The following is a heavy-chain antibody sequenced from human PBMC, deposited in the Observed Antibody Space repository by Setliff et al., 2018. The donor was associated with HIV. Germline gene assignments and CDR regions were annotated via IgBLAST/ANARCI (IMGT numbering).Heavy chain of an antibody. J-gene: IGHJ4*02. D-gene: IGHD3-3*01. CDR2: IDSDGSDT. CDR1: GLTFSNYW. Sequence: GGSLRLSCAASGLTFSNYWMHWVRQAPGKGLEWVSRIDSDGSDTNYADSVRGRFTISRDNAKNTVYLQLTSLRAEDTAVYYCARGPQYNFWGGYLGLWGQGTLVTVSS. V-gene: IGHV3-74*01. CDR3: ARGPQYNFWGGYLGL.